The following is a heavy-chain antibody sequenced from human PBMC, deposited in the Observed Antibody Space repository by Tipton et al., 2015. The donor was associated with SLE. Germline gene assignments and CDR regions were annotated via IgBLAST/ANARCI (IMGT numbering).Heavy chain of an antibody. D-gene: IGHD3/OR15-3a*01. CDR3: ARHGHKAL. Sequence: TLSLTCTVSGGSISSYYWSWIRQPPGKGLEWIGYIYYSGSTYYNPSLKSRVTISVDTSKNQFSLKLSSVTAADTAVYYCARHGHKALWGQGTLVTVSS. CDR2: IYYSGST. CDR1: GGSISSYY. J-gene: IGHJ4*02. V-gene: IGHV4-59*04.